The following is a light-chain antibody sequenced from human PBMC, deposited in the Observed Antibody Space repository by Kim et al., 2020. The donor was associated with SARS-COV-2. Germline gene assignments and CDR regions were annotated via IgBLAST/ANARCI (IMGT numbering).Light chain of an antibody. CDR1: QGIGNY. V-gene: IGKV1-27*01. CDR3: QKYNRLPLT. Sequence: ASVGDRVTITGRASQGIGNYLASYQQKPGKPPKLLFYDATTLHSVVPLRFSGSGSGTDFTLTINSLQPEDIATYYCQKYNRLPLTFGGGTKVDIK. J-gene: IGKJ4*01. CDR2: DAT.